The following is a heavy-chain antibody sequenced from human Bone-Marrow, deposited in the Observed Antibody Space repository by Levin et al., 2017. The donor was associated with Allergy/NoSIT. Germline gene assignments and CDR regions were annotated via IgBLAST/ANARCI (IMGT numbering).Heavy chain of an antibody. J-gene: IGHJ6*02. Sequence: GESLKISCAASGFTFSSYWMHWVRQAPGKGLVWVSRINSDGSSTSYADSVKGRFTISRDNAKNTLYLQMNSLRAEDTAVYYCARGYYDSSGYYYLYYYYYGMDGWGQGTTVTVSS. V-gene: IGHV3-74*01. D-gene: IGHD3-22*01. CDR1: GFTFSSYW. CDR3: ARGYYDSSGYYYLYYYYYGMDG. CDR2: INSDGSST.